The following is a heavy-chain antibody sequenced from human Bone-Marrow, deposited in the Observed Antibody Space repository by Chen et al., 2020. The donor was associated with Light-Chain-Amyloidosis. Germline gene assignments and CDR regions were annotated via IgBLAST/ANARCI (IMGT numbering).Heavy chain of an antibody. CDR1: GFTFSNHW. J-gene: IGHJ5*01. V-gene: IGHV3-7*01. CDR2: IEQDGSEK. CDR3: ARWEYNSGWYWLDS. D-gene: IGHD6-19*01. Sequence: EAQLVESGGGLVQPGGSLRLSCAASGFTFSNHWMRWVRQAPGKGLEWVANIEQDGSEKYFVDSVRGRFIISRDNTKTSLYLQMTSLRAEDTAVYYCARWEYNSGWYWLDSWGQGTLVTVSS.